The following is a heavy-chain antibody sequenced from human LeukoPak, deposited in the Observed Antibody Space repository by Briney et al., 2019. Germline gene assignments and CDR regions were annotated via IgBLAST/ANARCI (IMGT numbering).Heavy chain of an antibody. V-gene: IGHV3-7*01. CDR1: GFSFGSYW. Sequence: TGGSLRLSCVASGFSFGSYWMIWVRQAPGKGLEWVANIKQDGSEQYSVDSVKGRFTSSRDNAKNSLYLQMNSLRVDDTAMYYCASTGGYKNAFDIWGQGTMVTVSS. CDR2: IKQDGSEQ. J-gene: IGHJ3*02. CDR3: ASTGGYKNAFDI. D-gene: IGHD5-24*01.